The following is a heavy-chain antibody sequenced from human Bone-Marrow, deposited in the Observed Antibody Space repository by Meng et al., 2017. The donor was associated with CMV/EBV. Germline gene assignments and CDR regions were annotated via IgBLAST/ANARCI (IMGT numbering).Heavy chain of an antibody. J-gene: IGHJ4*02. D-gene: IGHD4-17*01. V-gene: IGHV3-23*01. Sequence: EVDLLESVVGLVPPGGSLRLPWSASGFTFSSYAMSWVRQAPGKGLEWVSAISGSGGSTYYADSVKGRFTISRDNSKNTLYLQMNSLRAEDTAVYYCAKSDDYGDSGYWGQGTLVTVSS. CDR3: AKSDDYGDSGY. CDR2: ISGSGGST. CDR1: GFTFSSYA.